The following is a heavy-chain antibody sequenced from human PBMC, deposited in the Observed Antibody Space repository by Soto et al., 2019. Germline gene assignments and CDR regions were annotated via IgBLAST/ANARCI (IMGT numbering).Heavy chain of an antibody. D-gene: IGHD3-3*01. J-gene: IGHJ4*02. CDR3: ARVPKYDSWSGYYGY. Sequence: SVKVSCKASGYTFTGYYMHWVRQAPGQGLEWMGWINPNSGGTNYAQKFQGRVTMTRDTSISTAYMELSRLRSDDTAVYYCARVPKYDSWSGYYGYWGQGTLVTVSS. CDR2: INPNSGGT. V-gene: IGHV1-2*02. CDR1: GYTFTGYY.